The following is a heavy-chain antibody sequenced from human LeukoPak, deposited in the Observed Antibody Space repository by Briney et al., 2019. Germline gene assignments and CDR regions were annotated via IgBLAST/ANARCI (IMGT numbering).Heavy chain of an antibody. CDR3: TREGGSFCDFDY. CDR1: GFSFRNYA. J-gene: IGHJ4*02. V-gene: IGHV3-64*02. D-gene: IGHD3-10*01. Sequence: GGSLRLSCVASGFSFRNYAIHWVRQAPGKGLEYVSVINTDGRITYYADSVKGRFTISRDNSKNTVYLQMGSLRGEDMAVYYCTREGGSFCDFDYCGQGALVTVSS. CDR2: INTDGRIT.